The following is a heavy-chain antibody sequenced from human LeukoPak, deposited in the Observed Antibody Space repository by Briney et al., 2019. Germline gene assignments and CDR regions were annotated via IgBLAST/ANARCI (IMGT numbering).Heavy chain of an antibody. CDR3: TAGTGRSDFDY. CDR2: IKRKGDDGTI. Sequence: GGSLRLPCAASGFTFSNAWMSWVRQAPGKGLGWVGRIKRKGDDGTIDYAAPVKGKLTISRDDSKNTLYLQMNSLKSEDTAVYYCTAGTGRSDFDYWGQGTLVTVSS. V-gene: IGHV3-15*01. J-gene: IGHJ4*02. D-gene: IGHD3/OR15-3a*01. CDR1: GFTFSNAW.